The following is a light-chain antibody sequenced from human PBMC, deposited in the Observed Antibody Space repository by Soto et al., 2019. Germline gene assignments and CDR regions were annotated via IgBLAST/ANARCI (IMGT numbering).Light chain of an antibody. V-gene: IGLV2-14*01. CDR3: SSYTSSSTLYV. Sequence: QSVLTQPASVSGSPGQSITISCAGTSSDIGGYNYVSWYQQHPGKAPKVMIYEVSNRPSGVSNRFSGSKSGNTASLTISGLQAEDEADYYCSSYTSSSTLYVFGTGNKVTVL. CDR2: EVS. J-gene: IGLJ1*01. CDR1: SSDIGGYNY.